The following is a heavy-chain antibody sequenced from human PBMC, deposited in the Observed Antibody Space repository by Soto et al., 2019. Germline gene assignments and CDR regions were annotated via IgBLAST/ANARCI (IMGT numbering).Heavy chain of an antibody. D-gene: IGHD2-21*01. J-gene: IGHJ4*02. CDR2: IYYSGST. CDR1: GGSISSSSYY. Sequence: QLQLQESGPGLVKPSETLSPTCTVSGGSISSSSYYWGWIRQPPGKGLEWIGSIYYSGSTYYNPSPKIPVTMSVDTSKNQFSLKLSSVTAADTAVYYCARHVREVVPLFDYWGQGTLVTVSS. CDR3: ARHVREVVPLFDY. V-gene: IGHV4-39*01.